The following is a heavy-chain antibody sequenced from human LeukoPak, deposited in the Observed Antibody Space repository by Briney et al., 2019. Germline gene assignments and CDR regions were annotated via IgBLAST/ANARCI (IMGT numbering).Heavy chain of an antibody. CDR1: GFTFSSYA. CDR2: ISGSGGST. D-gene: IGHD2-2*01. CDR3: ARQVPAAKKTTEEGDY. J-gene: IGHJ4*02. Sequence: PGGSLRLSCAASGFTFSSYAMSWVRQAPGKGLEWVSAISGSGGSTYYADSVKGRFTISRDNSKNTLYLQMNSLRAEDTAVYYCARQVPAAKKTTEEGDYWGQGTLVAVSS. V-gene: IGHV3-23*01.